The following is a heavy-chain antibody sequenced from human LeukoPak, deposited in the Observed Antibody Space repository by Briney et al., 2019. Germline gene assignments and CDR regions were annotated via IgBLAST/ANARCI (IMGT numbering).Heavy chain of an antibody. J-gene: IGHJ5*02. CDR3: ARARRWNAAVEGWWFDP. D-gene: IGHD1-1*01. CDR2: IYHGGRT. CDR1: GYSISSGYY. V-gene: IGHV4-38-2*02. Sequence: PSETLSLTCTVSGYSISSGYYWGWIRQTPGKGLEWIGYIYHGGRTDYNPSLKSRVTISVDTSKNQFSLKLSSVTAADTAVYYCARARRWNAAVEGWWFDPWGQGTLVTVSS.